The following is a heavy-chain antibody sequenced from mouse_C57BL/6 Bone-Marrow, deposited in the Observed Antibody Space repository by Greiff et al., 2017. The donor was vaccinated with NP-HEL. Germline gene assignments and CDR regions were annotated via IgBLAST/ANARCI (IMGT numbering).Heavy chain of an antibody. CDR2: IDPENGDT. Sequence: EVQLQQSGAELVRPGASVKLSCTASGFNIKDDYMHWVKQRPEQGLEWIGWIDPENGDTEYASKFQGKATITADTSSNTAYLQLSSLTSEDTAVYDCTPDLLPAYWGQGTLVTVSA. CDR3: TPDLLPAY. V-gene: IGHV14-4*01. CDR1: GFNIKDDY. J-gene: IGHJ3*01.